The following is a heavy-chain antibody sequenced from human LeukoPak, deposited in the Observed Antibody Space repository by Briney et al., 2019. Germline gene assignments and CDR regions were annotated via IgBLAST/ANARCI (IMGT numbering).Heavy chain of an antibody. J-gene: IGHJ4*02. CDR1: GGSISSYY. CDR2: IFYSGST. D-gene: IGHD5-18*01. Sequence: SETLSLTCTVSGGSISSYYWSWIRQPPGKGLEWIGYIFYSGSTHYNPSLKSRVTISVDTSRNQFSLKLSSVTAADTAVYYCARDKQPGDYWGQGTLVTVSS. V-gene: IGHV4-59*01. CDR3: ARDKQPGDY.